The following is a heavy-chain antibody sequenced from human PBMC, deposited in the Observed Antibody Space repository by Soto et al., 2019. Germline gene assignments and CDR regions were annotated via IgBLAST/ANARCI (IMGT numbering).Heavy chain of an antibody. D-gene: IGHD3-3*01. CDR3: ARAKGITIFGVVTYFLDY. J-gene: IGHJ4*02. CDR1: GDSVSSNSVA. CDR2: TYYRSRWFN. Sequence: SQTLSLTCAISGDSVSSNSVAWTWIRQSPSRGLEWLGRTYYRSRWFNDYAVSVQSRITINPDTSKNQFSLQLNSVTPEDTAVYYCARAKGITIFGVVTYFLDYWGLGTLVTVSS. V-gene: IGHV6-1*01.